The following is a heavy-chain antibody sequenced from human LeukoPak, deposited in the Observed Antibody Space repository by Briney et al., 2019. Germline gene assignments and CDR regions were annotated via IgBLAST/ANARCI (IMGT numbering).Heavy chain of an antibody. CDR3: ARYVVTGVSLLFDY. D-gene: IGHD2-21*02. CDR1: GDSVASNSAA. Sequence: SQTLSLTCAISGDSVASNSAAWNWIRQSPSRGLEWLGRTYYRSKWYNDYAVSVKSRVTINPDTSKNQFSLQLNSVTPEDTAVYYRARYVVTGVSLLFDYWGQGTLVTVSS. V-gene: IGHV6-1*01. J-gene: IGHJ4*02. CDR2: TYYRSKWYN.